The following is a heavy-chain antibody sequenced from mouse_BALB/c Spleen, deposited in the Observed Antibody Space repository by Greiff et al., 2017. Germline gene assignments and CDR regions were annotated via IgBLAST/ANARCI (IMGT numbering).Heavy chain of an antibody. V-gene: IGHV5-12-2*01. Sequence: EVMLVESGGGLVQPGGSLKLSCAASGFTFSSYTMSWVRQTPEKRLEWVAYISNGGGSTYYPDTVKGRFTISRDNAKNTLYLQMSSLKSEDTAMYYCARHGYFDYWGQGTTLTVSS. J-gene: IGHJ2*01. CDR2: ISNGGGST. CDR1: GFTFSSYT. CDR3: ARHGYFDY.